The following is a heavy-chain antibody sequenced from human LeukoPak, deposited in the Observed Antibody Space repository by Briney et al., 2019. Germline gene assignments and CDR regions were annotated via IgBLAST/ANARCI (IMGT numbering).Heavy chain of an antibody. CDR3: ASLNYYDSSGYYTIDY. V-gene: IGHV1-69*13. D-gene: IGHD3-22*01. CDR2: IIPIFGTA. J-gene: IGHJ4*02. Sequence: ASVKVSCKASGYTFTSYGISWVRQAPGQGLEWMGGIIPIFGTANYAQKFQGRVTITADESTSTAYMELSSLRSEDTAVYYCASLNYYDSSGYYTIDYWGQGTLVTVSS. CDR1: GYTFTSYG.